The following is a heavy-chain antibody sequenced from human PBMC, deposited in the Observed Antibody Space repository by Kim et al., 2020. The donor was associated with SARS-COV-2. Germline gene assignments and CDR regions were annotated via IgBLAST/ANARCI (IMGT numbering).Heavy chain of an antibody. CDR2: ISAGGAT. Sequence: GGSLRLSCIASGFTLSNSDMTWVRQAPGKGLEWVSAISAGGATWYPDSVKGRFTIYRDNFKNTVFLQMGLLRVEDTAIYYCAKDRSYPNDLFDLWGQGT. D-gene: IGHD3-16*02. CDR3: AKDRSYPNDLFDL. J-gene: IGHJ4*02. CDR1: GFTLSNSD. V-gene: IGHV3-23*01.